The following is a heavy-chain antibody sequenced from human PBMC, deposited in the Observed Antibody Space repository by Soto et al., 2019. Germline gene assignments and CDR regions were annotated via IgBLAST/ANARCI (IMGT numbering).Heavy chain of an antibody. CDR1: GFTFRSFS. D-gene: IGHD6-19*01. CDR2: ISYDGSNK. Sequence: QVPLVESGGGVVQPGRSLRLSCAASGFTFRSFSMHWVRQAPGKGLEWVALISYDGSNKFYAASVQGRFTISRDDSKNTLYLQVNSLRAEDTAVYYCARTTAVAGTPEFDYWGQGTLVTVSS. CDR3: ARTTAVAGTPEFDY. V-gene: IGHV3-30-3*01. J-gene: IGHJ4*02.